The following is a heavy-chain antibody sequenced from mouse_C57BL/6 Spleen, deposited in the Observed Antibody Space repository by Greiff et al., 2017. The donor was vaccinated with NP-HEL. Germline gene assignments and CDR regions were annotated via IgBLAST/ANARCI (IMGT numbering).Heavy chain of an antibody. V-gene: IGHV5-16*01. CDR3: AREGLTGFDY. D-gene: IGHD4-1*01. Sequence: EVQLVESEGGLVQPGSSMKLSCTASGFTFSDYYMAWVRQVPEKGLEWVANINYDGSSTYYLDSLKSRFIISRDNAKNILYLQMSSLKSEDTATYYCAREGLTGFDYWGQGTTLTVSS. CDR2: INYDGSST. J-gene: IGHJ2*01. CDR1: GFTFSDYY.